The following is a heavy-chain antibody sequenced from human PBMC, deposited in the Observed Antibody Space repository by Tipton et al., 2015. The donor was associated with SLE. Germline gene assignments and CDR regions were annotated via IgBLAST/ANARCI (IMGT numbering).Heavy chain of an antibody. D-gene: IGHD5/OR15-5a*01. CDR2: IKYDGREK. CDR3: AKYSFLMGIEAGAFDV. V-gene: IGHV3-7*03. Sequence: SLRLSCAASGFTMSSYYMSWVRQAPGKGLEWVANIKYDGREKNSVASLRGRFTISRDDSKDTLYLQMNSLRPEDTAVYYCAKYSFLMGIEAGAFDVWGQGTMVTVSS. J-gene: IGHJ3*01. CDR1: GFTMSSYY.